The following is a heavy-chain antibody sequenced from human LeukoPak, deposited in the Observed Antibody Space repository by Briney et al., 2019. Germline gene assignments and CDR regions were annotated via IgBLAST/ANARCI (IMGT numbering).Heavy chain of an antibody. CDR2: IYSGGST. Sequence: GGSLRLSCAASGFTVSSNYMSWVRQAPGKGLEWVSVIYSGGSTYYADSVKGRFTISRDNSKNTLYLQMNSLRADDTAVYYCARDTSNKYDSSGYLQGGFDYWGQGTLVTVSS. D-gene: IGHD3-22*01. CDR1: GFTVSSNY. V-gene: IGHV3-66*01. J-gene: IGHJ4*02. CDR3: ARDTSNKYDSSGYLQGGFDY.